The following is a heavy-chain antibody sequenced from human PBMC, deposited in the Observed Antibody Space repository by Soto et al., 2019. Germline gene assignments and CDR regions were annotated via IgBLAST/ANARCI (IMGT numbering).Heavy chain of an antibody. J-gene: IGHJ5*02. CDR2: IYWDNDR. D-gene: IGHD1-1*01. CDR1: GFSLSSSGVG. Sequence: QITLKESGPTLVEPTQTLTLTCSFSGFSLSSSGVGVGWLRQAPGKALECLGIIYWDNDRRYNPSLKKRLTRTKDTSQNQVILTMTDMEPVDTAAYYCAHRVPCSSYWDVGWFDTWGQGTLVTVS. V-gene: IGHV2-5*02. CDR3: AHRVPCSSYWDVGWFDT.